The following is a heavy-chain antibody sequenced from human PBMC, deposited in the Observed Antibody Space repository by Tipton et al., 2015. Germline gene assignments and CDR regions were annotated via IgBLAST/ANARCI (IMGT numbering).Heavy chain of an antibody. CDR3: ACHDYDSLTRDYQTVDY. Sequence: TLSLTYTVSGASISSTSYYWGWIRQPPGKGLEWIGSIYDSGSTYYNPSLKSRVTISVDTSENQFSLKLTSVTAADTAVYYCACHDYDSLTRDYQTVDYWGQGTLVTVSS. D-gene: IGHD3-9*01. CDR2: IYDSGST. V-gene: IGHV4-39*01. CDR1: GASISSTSYY. J-gene: IGHJ4*02.